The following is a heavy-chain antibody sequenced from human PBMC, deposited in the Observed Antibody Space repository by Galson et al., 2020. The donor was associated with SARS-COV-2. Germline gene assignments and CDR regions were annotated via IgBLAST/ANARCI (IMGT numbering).Heavy chain of an antibody. CDR1: GGSFSGYY. V-gene: IGHV4-34*01. CDR2: INHSGSP. Sequence: SETLSITCAVYGGSFSGYYWSWIRQPPGKGLECIGDINHSGSPNYNPPLKSRVTISVDTSKNQFSLKLSSVTAADTAVYYCAGWGSGWYDGHYFDYWGQGTLVTVSS. J-gene: IGHJ4*02. D-gene: IGHD6-19*01. CDR3: AGWGSGWYDGHYFDY.